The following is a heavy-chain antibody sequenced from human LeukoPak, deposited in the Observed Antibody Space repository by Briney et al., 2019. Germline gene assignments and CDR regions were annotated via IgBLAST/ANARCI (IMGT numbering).Heavy chain of an antibody. V-gene: IGHV3-11*04. D-gene: IGHD1-26*01. CDR1: GFRFSDFY. J-gene: IGHJ4*02. CDR2: ISSSGNAI. Sequence: GGSLRLSCAASGFRFSDFYMSWIRQAPGKGLEWVSQISSSGNAIYYTDSVKGRFTISRDNGKNSLFLQMNSLRAEDTAVYYCARGLVNRGPGTYNSRDYWGQGTLVIVSS. CDR3: ARGLVNRGPGTYNSRDY.